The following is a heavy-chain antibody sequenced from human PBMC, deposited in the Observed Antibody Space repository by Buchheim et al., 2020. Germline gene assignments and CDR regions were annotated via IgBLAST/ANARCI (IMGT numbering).Heavy chain of an antibody. CDR2: ISNSGTI. CDR1: GFTFSSYS. Sequence: EVQLVESGGGLVQPGGSLRLSCAASGFTFSSYSMNWVRQAPGKGLEWISYISNSGTIIYADSVKGRFTISRDNDKNSGYLQMNSLRDEDTAVYYCARQMDYWGQGTL. J-gene: IGHJ4*02. CDR3: ARQMDY. V-gene: IGHV3-48*02.